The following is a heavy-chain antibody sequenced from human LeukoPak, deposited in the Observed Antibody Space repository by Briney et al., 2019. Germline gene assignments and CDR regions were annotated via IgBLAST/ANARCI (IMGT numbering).Heavy chain of an antibody. CDR2: ISDTGRT. Sequence: SETLSLTCSVAGGSISSYYWGWIRQPPGKGLEWIGSISDTGRTYYNLSLRSRVSISMDTPKNQFSLKVKSVTAADTATYYCARHALVTSISTYDWLDPWGQGTLVTVSS. V-gene: IGHV4-39*07. D-gene: IGHD2-21*02. CDR3: ARHALVTSISTYDWLDP. CDR1: GGSISSYY. J-gene: IGHJ5*02.